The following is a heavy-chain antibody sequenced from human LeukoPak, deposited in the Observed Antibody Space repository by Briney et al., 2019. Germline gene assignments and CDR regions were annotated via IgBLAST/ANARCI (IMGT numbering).Heavy chain of an antibody. CDR3: AREGTDPRQLPLRTNWFDP. D-gene: IGHD1-1*01. J-gene: IGHJ5*02. Sequence: SETLSLTCAVSGDSISSNYWWSWVRQPPGKGLEWIGEIYHTGSTNYNPSLKSRVTISVDRSKDQFSLKLSSVTAADTAVYYCAREGTDPRQLPLRTNWFDPWGQGTLVTVSS. CDR2: IYHTGST. V-gene: IGHV4-4*02. CDR1: GDSISSNYW.